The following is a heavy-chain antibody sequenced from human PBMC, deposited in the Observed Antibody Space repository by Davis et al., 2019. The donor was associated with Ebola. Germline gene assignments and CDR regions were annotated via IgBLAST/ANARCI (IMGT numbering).Heavy chain of an antibody. CDR1: GFTFSGFW. V-gene: IGHV3-7*01. Sequence: GESLKISCAASGFTFSGFWMSWVRQAPGKGLEWVANIKQDGSEKYYVNSVKGRFIISRDNAKNSLYLQMNSLRAEDTAVYYCAKYSAGYSGKNGMDVWGQGTTVTVSS. D-gene: IGHD1-26*01. CDR3: AKYSAGYSGKNGMDV. CDR2: IKQDGSEK. J-gene: IGHJ6*02.